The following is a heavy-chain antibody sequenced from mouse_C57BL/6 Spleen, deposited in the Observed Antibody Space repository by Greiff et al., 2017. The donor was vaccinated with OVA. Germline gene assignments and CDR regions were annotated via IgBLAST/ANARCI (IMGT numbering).Heavy chain of an antibody. CDR2: IYPGDGDT. CDR1: GYAFSSSW. CDR3: AREDYYGSRAY. D-gene: IGHD1-1*01. V-gene: IGHV1-82*01. Sequence: VQLQQSGPELVKPGASVKISCEASGYAFSSSWMNWVKQRPGTGLEWIGRIYPGDGDTNYNGKFKGKATLTADKSSSTAYMQLSSLKSEDAAVYFCAREDYYGSRAYWGQGTLVTVSA. J-gene: IGHJ3*01.